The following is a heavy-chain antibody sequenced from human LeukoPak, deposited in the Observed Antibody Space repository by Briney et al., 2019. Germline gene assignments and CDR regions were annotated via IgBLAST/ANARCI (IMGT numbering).Heavy chain of an antibody. Sequence: PGGSLRLSCAASGFTFSSYWMHWVRQAPGKGLVWVSRINTDGSSTSYADSVKGRFTISRDNSKNTLYLQMNSLRAEDTAVYYCAKATENYDFWSGYPQGNWFDPWGQGTLVTVSS. CDR3: AKATENYDFWSGYPQGNWFDP. J-gene: IGHJ5*02. D-gene: IGHD3-3*01. CDR2: INTDGSST. V-gene: IGHV3-74*01. CDR1: GFTFSSYW.